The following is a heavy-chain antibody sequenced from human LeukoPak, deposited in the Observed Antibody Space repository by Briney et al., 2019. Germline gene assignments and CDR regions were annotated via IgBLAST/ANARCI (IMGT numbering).Heavy chain of an antibody. V-gene: IGHV3-48*03. CDR3: ARETRGAFDY. CDR1: GFTLSSYQ. CDR2: IANSGGTI. J-gene: IGHJ4*02. D-gene: IGHD4/OR15-4a*01. Sequence: PGGSLRLSCVASGFTLSSYQMHWVRQAPGKGLEWVSYIANSGGTILYADSVKGRFTISRDDAKNSLYLQMNPLRVEDTAIYYCARETRGAFDYWGQGTLVTVSS.